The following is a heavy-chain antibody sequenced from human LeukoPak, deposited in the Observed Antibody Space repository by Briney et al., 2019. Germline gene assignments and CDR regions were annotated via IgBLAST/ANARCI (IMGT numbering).Heavy chain of an antibody. D-gene: IGHD4-17*01. CDR3: ARAGKADGDYHYFDY. J-gene: IGHJ4*02. CDR1: GVIFNNFA. Sequence: GGSLRLSCAPSGVIFNNFAFHWVRQAPGKGLEWIAAVSYDGSNKYYADSVRGRLTISRDNSKNTLYLQMNSLRAEDTAVYYCARAGKADGDYHYFDYWGQGTLVTASS. CDR2: VSYDGSNK. V-gene: IGHV3-30-3*01.